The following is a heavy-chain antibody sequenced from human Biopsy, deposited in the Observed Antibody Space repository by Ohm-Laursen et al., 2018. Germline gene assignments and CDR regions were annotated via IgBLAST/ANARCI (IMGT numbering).Heavy chain of an antibody. Sequence: GASVKVSCQASGYTFTNYNVNWVRQATGQGLEWMGWMNPNSGNTGYAQKFQGRVTMTRNTSISTAYMELSSLTSVDTAVYYCARDFNYDGGGSFNFDYWGQGTLVTVSS. D-gene: IGHD3-22*01. CDR1: GYTFTNYN. CDR2: MNPNSGNT. V-gene: IGHV1-8*01. J-gene: IGHJ4*02. CDR3: ARDFNYDGGGSFNFDY.